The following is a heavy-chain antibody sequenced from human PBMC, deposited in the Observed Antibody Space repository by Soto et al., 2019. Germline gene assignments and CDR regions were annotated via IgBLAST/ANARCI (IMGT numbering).Heavy chain of an antibody. Sequence: QVQLVESGGGVVQPGRSLRLSCAASGFTFSSYAMHWVRQAPGKGLEWVAVISYDGSNKYYADSVKGRFTISRDNSKNTLYLQMNSLRAEDTAVYYCARGSSCGGDCYLYYFDYWGQGTLVTVSS. CDR1: GFTFSSYA. J-gene: IGHJ4*02. CDR3: ARGSSCGGDCYLYYFDY. D-gene: IGHD2-21*02. V-gene: IGHV3-30-3*01. CDR2: ISYDGSNK.